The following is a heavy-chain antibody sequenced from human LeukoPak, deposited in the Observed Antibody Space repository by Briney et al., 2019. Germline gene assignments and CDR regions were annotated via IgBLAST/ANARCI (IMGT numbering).Heavy chain of an antibody. Sequence: SETLSLTCTVSGGSISSYYWSWIRQPAGKGLEWIGRIYTSGSTNYNPSLKSRVTISVDKSKNRFSLKLSSVTAADTAVYYCARDGALWDIVVVPAAAPRGAFDIWGQGTMVTVSS. CDR1: GGSISSYY. D-gene: IGHD2-2*01. J-gene: IGHJ3*02. CDR3: ARDGALWDIVVVPAAAPRGAFDI. CDR2: IYTSGST. V-gene: IGHV4-4*07.